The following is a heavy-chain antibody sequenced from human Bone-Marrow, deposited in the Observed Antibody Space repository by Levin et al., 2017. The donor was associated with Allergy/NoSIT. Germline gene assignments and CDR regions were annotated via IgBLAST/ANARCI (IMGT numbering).Heavy chain of an antibody. V-gene: IGHV4-39*01. CDR2: IYYSGST. CDR3: ARHPTYYYDSSVLYYYYYGMDV. Sequence: SETLSLTCTVSGGSISSSSYYWGWIRQPPGKGLEWIGSIYYSGSTYYNPSLKSRVTISVDTSKNQFSLKLSSVTAADTAVYYCARHPTYYYDSSVLYYYYYGMDVWGQGTTVTVSS. D-gene: IGHD3-22*01. J-gene: IGHJ6*02. CDR1: GGSISSSSYY.